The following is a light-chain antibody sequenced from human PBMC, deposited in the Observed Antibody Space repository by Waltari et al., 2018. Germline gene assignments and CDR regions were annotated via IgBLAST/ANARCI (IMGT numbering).Light chain of an antibody. CDR2: DAS. J-gene: IGKJ4*01. CDR3: HQRSTWPRLT. CDR1: QSVSTY. Sequence: IVLTQSPATLSLSPGERATLSCRASQSVSTYLAWYQHKPGQAPRLLIYDASNRATGIPARFSGSGAGTDFTRTISSLEPEDFAIYYCHQRSTWPRLTFGGGTKVEIK. V-gene: IGKV3-11*01.